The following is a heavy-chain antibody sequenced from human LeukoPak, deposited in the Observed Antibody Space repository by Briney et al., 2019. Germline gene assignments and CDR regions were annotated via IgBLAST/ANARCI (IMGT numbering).Heavy chain of an antibody. CDR2: IKYDGSIA. J-gene: IGHJ4*02. D-gene: IGHD6-19*01. Sequence: PGESLRLSCAASGFTFSSYWMYWVRQAPGKGLVWVSRIKYDGSIARYADSVMGRFTISRDNAKNTLYLQMNSLGVEDTALYYCARGIAVEESVGIDSWGQGTLVTVSS. CDR3: ARGIAVEESVGIDS. V-gene: IGHV3-74*01. CDR1: GFTFSSYW.